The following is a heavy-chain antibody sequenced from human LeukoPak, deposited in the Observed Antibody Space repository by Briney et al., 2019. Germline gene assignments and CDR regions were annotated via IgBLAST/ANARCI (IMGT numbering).Heavy chain of an antibody. D-gene: IGHD2-15*01. V-gene: IGHV1-24*01. Sequence: ASVKVSCKVSGYTLTELSMHWVRQAPGKGLEWMGGFDPEDGETIYAQKLQGRVTMTTDTSTSTAYMELRSLRSDDTAVYYCARARLYCSGGSCFPFDYWGQGTLVTVSS. J-gene: IGHJ4*02. CDR1: GYTLTELS. CDR3: ARARLYCSGGSCFPFDY. CDR2: FDPEDGET.